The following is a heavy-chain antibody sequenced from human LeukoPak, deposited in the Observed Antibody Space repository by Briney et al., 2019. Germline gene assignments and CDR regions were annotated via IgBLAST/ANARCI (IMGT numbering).Heavy chain of an antibody. Sequence: SETLSLTCAVYGGSFSGYYWSWIRQPPGKGPEWIGEINHSGSTNYNPSLKSRVTISVDTSKNQFSLKLSSVTAADTAVYYCARARAGIAARPFDYWGQGTLVTVSS. V-gene: IGHV4-34*01. CDR2: INHSGST. CDR3: ARARAGIAARPFDY. J-gene: IGHJ4*02. CDR1: GGSFSGYY. D-gene: IGHD6-6*01.